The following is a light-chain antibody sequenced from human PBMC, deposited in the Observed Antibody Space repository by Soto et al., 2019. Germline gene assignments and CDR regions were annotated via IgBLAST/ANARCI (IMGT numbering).Light chain of an antibody. Sequence: SPSTLSANKKDRVIITCRASQSISNWLSWYQQKPAKAPHLRNYKQYSLKSGVPSRFSGSGSGTEFTLTIIFLQADDCVSYYSKVSESYSDGFGEGAKL. J-gene: IGKJ2*01. V-gene: IGKV1-5*03. CDR2: KQY. CDR1: QSISNW. CDR3: KVSESYSDG.